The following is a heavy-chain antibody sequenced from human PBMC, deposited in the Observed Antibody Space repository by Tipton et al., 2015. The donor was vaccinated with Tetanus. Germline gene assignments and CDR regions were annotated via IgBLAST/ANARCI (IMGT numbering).Heavy chain of an antibody. CDR2: INHSGST. CDR1: GGSFSAYY. J-gene: IGHJ4*02. D-gene: IGHD6-6*01. V-gene: IGHV4-34*01. CDR3: AKGPGEFAARQVGYFDS. Sequence: KPSETLSLTCAVYGGSFSAYYWSWIRQSPGKGLEWIGEINHSGSTTYSPSFKSRVTISVDTPKNQFSLKLTSLTVADTAVYYCAKGPGEFAARQVGYFDSWGQGTLVTVSS.